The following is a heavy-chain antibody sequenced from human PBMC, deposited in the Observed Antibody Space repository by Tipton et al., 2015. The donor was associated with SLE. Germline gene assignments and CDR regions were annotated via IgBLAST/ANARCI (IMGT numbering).Heavy chain of an antibody. Sequence: TLSLTCSVSGGSINSHYCSWIRQPPGKGLEWIGFIYHTGNTNYNTSLTSRATISMDTSKNQFSLRLISVTAADTAVYFCARAWDLGPSDHWGHGTLVTVS. CDR1: GGSINSHY. V-gene: IGHV4-59*11. D-gene: IGHD1-26*01. CDR2: IYHTGNT. J-gene: IGHJ4*01. CDR3: ARAWDLGPSDH.